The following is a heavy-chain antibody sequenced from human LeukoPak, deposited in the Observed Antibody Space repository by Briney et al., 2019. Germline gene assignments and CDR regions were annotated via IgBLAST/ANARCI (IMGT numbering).Heavy chain of an antibody. V-gene: IGHV3-23*01. Sequence: GGSLRPSCAASGSTFSSYAMSWVRQAPGKGLEWVSAISGSGGSTYYADSVKGRFTISRDNSKNTLYLQMNSLRAEDTAVYYCAKLSYSGSRLPYYFDYWGQGTLVTVSS. CDR1: GSTFSSYA. J-gene: IGHJ4*02. D-gene: IGHD1-26*01. CDR3: AKLSYSGSRLPYYFDY. CDR2: ISGSGGST.